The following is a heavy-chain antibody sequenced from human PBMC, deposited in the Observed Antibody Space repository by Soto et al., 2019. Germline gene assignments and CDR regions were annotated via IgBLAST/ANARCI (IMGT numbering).Heavy chain of an antibody. CDR1: GGTFSSYA. CDR2: IIPIFGTA. J-gene: IGHJ3*02. Sequence: SVKVSCKASGGTFSSYAISWVRQAPGQGLEWMGGIIPIFGTANYAQKFQGRVTITADGSTSTAYMELSSLRSEDTAVYYCAREGGTMVRGVIINAFDIWGQGTMVSVSS. D-gene: IGHD3-10*01. CDR3: AREGGTMVRGVIINAFDI. V-gene: IGHV1-69*13.